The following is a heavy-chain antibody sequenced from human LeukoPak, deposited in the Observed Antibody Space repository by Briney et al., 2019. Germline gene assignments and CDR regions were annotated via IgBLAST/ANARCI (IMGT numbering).Heavy chain of an antibody. CDR3: AKAGYSYGYLDY. CDR1: GFTFDDYA. Sequence: GRSLRFSCAASGFTFDDYAMHWVRHAPGKGLEWVSRISWNSGNIGYADSVKGRFTISRDNAKNSLYLQMNSLRAEDTALYYCAKAGYSYGYLDYWGQGTLVTVSS. CDR2: ISWNSGNI. J-gene: IGHJ4*02. D-gene: IGHD5-18*01. V-gene: IGHV3-9*01.